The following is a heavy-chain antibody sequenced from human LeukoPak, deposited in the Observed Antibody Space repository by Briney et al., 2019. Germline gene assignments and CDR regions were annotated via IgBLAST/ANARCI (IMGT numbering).Heavy chain of an antibody. J-gene: IGHJ5*02. CDR2: MNPNSGNT. Sequence: GASVKVSSKASGYTFTSYDINWVRQATGQGLEWMGWMNPNSGNTGYAQKFQGRVTMTRNTSISTAYMELSSLRSEDTAVYYCARGGIYYDSSGYYPHWFDPWGQGTLVTVSS. CDR3: ARGGIYYDSSGYYPHWFDP. D-gene: IGHD3-22*01. V-gene: IGHV1-8*01. CDR1: GYTFTSYD.